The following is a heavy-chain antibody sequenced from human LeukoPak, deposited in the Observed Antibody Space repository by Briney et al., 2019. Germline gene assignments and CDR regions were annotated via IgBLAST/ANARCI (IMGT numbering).Heavy chain of an antibody. CDR2: ISYDGSNK. J-gene: IGHJ2*01. V-gene: IGHV3-30*04. D-gene: IGHD1-26*01. Sequence: GGSLRLSCAASGFTFSSYAMHWVRQAPGKGLEWVAVISYDGSNKYYADSVKGRFTISRDNSKNTLYLHMNTLRAEDTAIYYCAKDRTVGASYWYFDLWGRGTLVTVSS. CDR3: AKDRTVGASYWYFDL. CDR1: GFTFSSYA.